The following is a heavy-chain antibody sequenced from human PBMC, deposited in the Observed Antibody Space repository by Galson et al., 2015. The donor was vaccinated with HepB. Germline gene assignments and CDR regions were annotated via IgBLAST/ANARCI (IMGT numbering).Heavy chain of an antibody. CDR2: IWYDGSNK. D-gene: IGHD3-22*01. Sequence: SLRLSCAASGFTFTRYGMHWVRQAPGKGLEWVAVIWYDGSNKYYADSVKGRFTISRDNSKNTLYLQMNSLRAGDTAVYYCAREMGYSDISGYSYAFDYWGQGTLVTVSS. CDR3: AREMGYSDISGYSYAFDY. J-gene: IGHJ4*02. CDR1: GFTFTRYG. V-gene: IGHV3-33*01.